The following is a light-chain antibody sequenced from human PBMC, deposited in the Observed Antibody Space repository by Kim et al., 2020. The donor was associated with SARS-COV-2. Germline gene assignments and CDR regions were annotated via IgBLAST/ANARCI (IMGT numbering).Light chain of an antibody. J-gene: IGLJ2*01. CDR3: ETWDSSLSTGV. CDR1: SSSIGSYS. Sequence: QSVLTQPPSASAAPGQKVTISCSASSSSIGSYSVSWYQQLPGTAPKLLIHDNNARPSGIPDRFSGSKSGTSATLGITGLQPGDEATYYCETWDSSLSTGVFGGGTQLTVL. CDR2: DNN. V-gene: IGLV1-51*01.